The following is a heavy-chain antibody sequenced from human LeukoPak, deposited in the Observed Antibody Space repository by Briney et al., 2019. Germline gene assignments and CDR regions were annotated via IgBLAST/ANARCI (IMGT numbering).Heavy chain of an antibody. CDR3: ARQWLFDY. CDR1: GYGFSTYW. D-gene: IGHD3-22*01. CDR2: INPEDSDT. Sequence: GESLKISCKASGYGFSTYWIAWVRYMPGKGLEWMGIINPEDSDTRYSPSFEGQVTISADKSISTAYLQWNSLKASDTAIYYCARQWLFDYWGQGTLVTVSS. J-gene: IGHJ4*02. V-gene: IGHV5-51*01.